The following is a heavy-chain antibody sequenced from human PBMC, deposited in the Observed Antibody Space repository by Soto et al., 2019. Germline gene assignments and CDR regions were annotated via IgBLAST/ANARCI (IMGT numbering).Heavy chain of an antibody. J-gene: IGHJ6*02. CDR3: ARLNYYGSGSYQDFFYFYALDV. V-gene: IGHV1-8*01. Sequence: ASVKVSCKTSGYTFSTYDINWVRQAPGRGLEWMGWMNPNSGDTGSAQKFLGRLAMTRDSSMRTVYMELSSLTSEDTAVYYCARLNYYGSGSYQDFFYFYALDVWGQGTTVTVSS. CDR2: MNPNSGDT. D-gene: IGHD3-10*01. CDR1: GYTFSTYD.